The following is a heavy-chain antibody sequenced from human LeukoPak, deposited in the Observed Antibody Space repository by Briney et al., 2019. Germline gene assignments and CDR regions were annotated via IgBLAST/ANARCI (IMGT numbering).Heavy chain of an antibody. D-gene: IGHD3-10*01. J-gene: IGHJ4*02. CDR1: GYTFTSYG. CDR2: ISAYNGNT. V-gene: IGHV1-18*01. CDR3: AGGENYYYGSGSYPDY. Sequence: ASVKVSCKASGYTFTSYGISWVRQAPGQGLEWMGWISAYNGNTNYAQKLQGRVTMTTDTSTSTAYMELRSLRSDDTAVYYCAGGENYYYGSGSYPDYWGQGTLVTVSS.